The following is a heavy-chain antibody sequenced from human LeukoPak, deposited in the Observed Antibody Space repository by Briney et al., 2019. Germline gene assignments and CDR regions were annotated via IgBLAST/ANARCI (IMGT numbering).Heavy chain of an antibody. CDR2: LYYSGST. D-gene: IGHD1-14*01. V-gene: IGHV4-39*07. J-gene: IGHJ4*02. Sequence: PSETLSLTCAVSGGSISSSSYFWGWIRQPPGKGLEWIGSLYYSGSTYYNPSLKSRVTISVDTSKNQFSLKLSSVTAADTAVYYCARCVSGPEDWGQGTLVTVSS. CDR1: GGSISSSSYF. CDR3: ARCVSGPED.